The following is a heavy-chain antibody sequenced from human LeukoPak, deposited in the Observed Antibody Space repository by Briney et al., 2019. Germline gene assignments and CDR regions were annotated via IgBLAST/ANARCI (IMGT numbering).Heavy chain of an antibody. CDR2: INQDGSQK. CDR3: ARVNSVNYYFDY. V-gene: IGHV3-7*01. Sequence: GGSLRFSCAASGFTFCNYWMTWLRQAPGKGLEWVANINQDGSQKYYVDSVKGRFTISRDNDKNSLYLQMNSLRAEDTAVYYCARVNSVNYYFDYWGQGALVTVSS. J-gene: IGHJ4*02. D-gene: IGHD2/OR15-2a*01. CDR1: GFTFCNYW.